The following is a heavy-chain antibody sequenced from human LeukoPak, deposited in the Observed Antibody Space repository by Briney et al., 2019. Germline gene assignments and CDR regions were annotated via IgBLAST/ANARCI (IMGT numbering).Heavy chain of an antibody. CDR2: ATGNGGSK. D-gene: IGHD3-22*01. Sequence: GGSLRLSCAASGFTFTSYSMNWVRQAPGKGLEWVAVATGNGGSKYYVDSVRGRYTVSKDTSKNTLFLYMGSLRPEDTALYYCATGGGYYYSHWGQGTLVTVSS. V-gene: IGHV3-23*01. J-gene: IGHJ4*02. CDR1: GFTFTSYS. CDR3: ATGGGYYYSH.